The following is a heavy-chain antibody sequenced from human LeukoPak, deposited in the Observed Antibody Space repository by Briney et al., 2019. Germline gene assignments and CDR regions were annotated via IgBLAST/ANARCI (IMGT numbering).Heavy chain of an antibody. V-gene: IGHV5-51*01. Sequence: GESLKISCKGSGYSFTSYWIGWVRQMPGKGLEWMGIIYPGDSDTRYSPSFQGQVTISTDKSISTAYLQWSSLKASDTAMYYCARPGYCSGGSCYGFDYWGQGTLVTVSS. CDR3: ARPGYCSGGSCYGFDY. D-gene: IGHD2-15*01. J-gene: IGHJ4*02. CDR1: GYSFTSYW. CDR2: IYPGDSDT.